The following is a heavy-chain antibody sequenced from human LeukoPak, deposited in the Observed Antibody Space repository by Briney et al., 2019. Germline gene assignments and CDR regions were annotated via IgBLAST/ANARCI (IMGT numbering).Heavy chain of an antibody. J-gene: IGHJ1*01. D-gene: IGHD6-19*01. Sequence: PGGSLRLSCAAPGFTFSSYAMSWVRQAPGKGLEWVSGISGSGGSTYYADSVKGRFTISRDNSRNTLYFQMNSLRAEDTAVYYCAKLNGWSSVGEYFQHWGQGTLVTVSS. CDR2: ISGSGGST. CDR1: GFTFSSYA. V-gene: IGHV3-23*01. CDR3: AKLNGWSSVGEYFQH.